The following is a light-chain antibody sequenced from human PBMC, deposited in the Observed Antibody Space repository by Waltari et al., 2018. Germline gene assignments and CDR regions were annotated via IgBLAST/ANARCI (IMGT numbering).Light chain of an antibody. CDR2: GNK. CDR1: GSNIGAGYD. J-gene: IGLJ2*01. Sequence: QSALTQPPSVSGAPGQRVTISCTGSGSNIGAGYDVHWYQQFPGTVPKLLLSGNKNRPSGVPDRFSAYKTGTAASLAITGLQAEDEADYYCQSYDRSLSVVCGGGTKLTVL. CDR3: QSYDRSLSVV. V-gene: IGLV1-40*01.